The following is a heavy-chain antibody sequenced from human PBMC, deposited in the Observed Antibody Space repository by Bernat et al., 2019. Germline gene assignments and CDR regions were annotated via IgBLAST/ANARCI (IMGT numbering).Heavy chain of an antibody. CDR2: ISSSSSTI. Sequence: EVQLVESGGGLVQPGGSLRLSCAASGFTFSSYSMNWVRQAPGKGLEWVSYISSSSSTIYYADSVKGRFTISRDNAKNSLYLQMNSLRAEDTAVYYCANVGELLPFYYYYGMDVWGQGTTVTVSS. J-gene: IGHJ6*02. CDR3: ANVGELLPFYYYYGMDV. D-gene: IGHD2-15*01. CDR1: GFTFSSYS. V-gene: IGHV3-48*01.